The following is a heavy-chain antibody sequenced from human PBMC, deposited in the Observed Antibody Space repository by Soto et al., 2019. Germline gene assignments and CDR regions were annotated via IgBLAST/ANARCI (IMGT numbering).Heavy chain of an antibody. CDR2: ISAYNGNT. Sequence: QVQLVQSGAEVKKPGASVKVSCKASGYTFTSYGISWVRQAPGQGLEWMGWISAYNGNTNYAQKLQGRVTMTTDTSTSTAYMELRSLRSDDTAVYYCAIDVVGAIKYYYYGMDVWGQGTTVTVSS. CDR1: GYTFTSYG. V-gene: IGHV1-18*01. J-gene: IGHJ6*02. CDR3: AIDVVGAIKYYYYGMDV. D-gene: IGHD1-26*01.